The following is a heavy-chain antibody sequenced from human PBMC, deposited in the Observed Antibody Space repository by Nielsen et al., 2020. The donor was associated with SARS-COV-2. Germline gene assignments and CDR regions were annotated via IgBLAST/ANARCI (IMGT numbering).Heavy chain of an antibody. CDR2: ISSSSSTI. CDR1: GFTFSSYS. D-gene: IGHD4-11*01. Sequence: GESLKISCAASGFTFSSYSMNWVRQAPGKGLEWVSYISSSSSTIYYADSVKGRFTISRDNAKNSLYLQMNSLRDEDTAVYYCASLMTTVTTDYYYGMDVWGQGTTVTVS. J-gene: IGHJ6*02. CDR3: ASLMTTVTTDYYYGMDV. V-gene: IGHV3-48*02.